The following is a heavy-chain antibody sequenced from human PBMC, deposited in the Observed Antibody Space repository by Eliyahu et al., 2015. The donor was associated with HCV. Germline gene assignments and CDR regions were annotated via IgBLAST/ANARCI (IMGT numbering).Heavy chain of an antibody. CDR2: ISHDGNDL. D-gene: IGHD5-24*01. V-gene: IGHV3-30*18. Sequence: QVQLVESGGGVVQSGKSLRLSCXATGFTFKNYGMHWVRQXPGQGXEWVAVISHDGNDLHYADSVKGRFTISRDNAVHTLYLEMNSLRLQDAGVYYCAKDKSAQNYRHYYGMDVWGQGTTVSVSS. J-gene: IGHJ6*02. CDR3: AKDKSAQNYRHYYGMDV. CDR1: GFTFKNYG.